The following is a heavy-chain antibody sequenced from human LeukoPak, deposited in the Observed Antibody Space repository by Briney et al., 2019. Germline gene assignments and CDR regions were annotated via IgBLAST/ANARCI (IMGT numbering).Heavy chain of an antibody. J-gene: IGHJ4*02. Sequence: GASVKVSCKASGYTFPSYFMHWVRQAPGQGLEWMGIINPTGGSTTYAQKFQGRVTMTRDTSTSTVYMELSSLRSDDTAVYYCAKDLHYYDSSRNFDYWGQGTLVTVSS. CDR2: INPTGGST. V-gene: IGHV1-46*01. CDR3: AKDLHYYDSSRNFDY. CDR1: GYTFPSYF. D-gene: IGHD3-22*01.